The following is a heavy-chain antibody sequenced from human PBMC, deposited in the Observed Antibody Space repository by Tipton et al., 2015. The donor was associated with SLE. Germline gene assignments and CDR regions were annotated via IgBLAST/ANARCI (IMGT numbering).Heavy chain of an antibody. CDR2: ISAYNGNR. D-gene: IGHD6-19*01. CDR3: AIAVAGTFLFDY. CDR1: GFTFTTYG. J-gene: IGHJ4*02. V-gene: IGHV1-18*01. Sequence: QLVQSGAEVKKPGASVKVSCKASGFTFTTYGITWVRQAPGQGLEWMGWISAYNGNRDYAQKLQGRVTMTTDTSTSTAYMELRSLRSEDTALYYCAIAVAGTFLFDYWGQGALVTVSS.